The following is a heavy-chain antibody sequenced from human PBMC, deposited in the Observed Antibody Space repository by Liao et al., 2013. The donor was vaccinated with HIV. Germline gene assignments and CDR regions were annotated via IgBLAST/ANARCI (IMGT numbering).Heavy chain of an antibody. D-gene: IGHD3-3*01. CDR2: IYYSGST. Sequence: QLQLQESGSGLVKPSQTLSLTCAVSGGSISSSSYYWGWIRQPPGKGLEWIGSIYYSGSTYYNPSLKSRVTISVDTSKNQFSLKLSSVTAADTAVYYCARTDQYYDFWNGYENWFDPWGQGTLVTVSS. CDR3: ARTDQYYDFWNGYENWFDP. CDR1: GGSISSSSYY. V-gene: IGHV4-39*07. J-gene: IGHJ5*02.